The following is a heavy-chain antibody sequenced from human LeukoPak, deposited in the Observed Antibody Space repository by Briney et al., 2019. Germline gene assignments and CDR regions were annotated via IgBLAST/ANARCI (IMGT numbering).Heavy chain of an antibody. Sequence: GESLRLSCAASGFTFSSYALNWVRQAPGKGLEWVAVISYDGNTEYADSVQGRFTISRDNSKNTLNLQMNSLRPEDSAIYYCARSRIAAVVPFYFDSWGQGALVTVSS. V-gene: IGHV3-30*01. CDR1: GFTFSSYA. CDR3: ARSRIAAVVPFYFDS. D-gene: IGHD6-13*01. J-gene: IGHJ4*02. CDR2: ISYDGNT.